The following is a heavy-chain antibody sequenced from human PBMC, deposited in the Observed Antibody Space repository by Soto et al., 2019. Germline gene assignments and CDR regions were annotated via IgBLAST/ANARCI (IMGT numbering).Heavy chain of an antibody. CDR3: AKGGRQWLVTSDFNF. V-gene: IGHV3-30*18. CDR1: GFTFSDYA. Sequence: VQLVESGGGVVQPGRSLRLSCAASGFTFSDYAMHWVRQAPGKGLEWVAVVSHDGRNTHYADSVKGRFTISRDSSKNTFSLEMTSLRVEDTAVYYCAKGGRQWLVTSDFNFWGQGALVTVSS. J-gene: IGHJ4*02. D-gene: IGHD6-19*01. CDR2: VSHDGRNT.